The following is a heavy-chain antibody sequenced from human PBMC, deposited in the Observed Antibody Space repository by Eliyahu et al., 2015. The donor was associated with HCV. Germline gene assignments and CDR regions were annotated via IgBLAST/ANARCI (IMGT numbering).Heavy chain of an antibody. CDR3: ARLLRDMVRGVIRRGGWFDP. V-gene: IGHV4-39*01. D-gene: IGHD3-10*01. CDR1: GGXISSSSYY. CDR2: IYYSGST. Sequence: QLQLQESGPGLVKPSETLSLTCTVSGGXISSSSYYWGWIRQPPGKGLEWIGSIYYSGSTHYNPSLKSRVTISVDTSKNQFSLKLSSVTAADTAVYYCARLLRDMVRGVIRRGGWFDPWGQGTLVTVSS. J-gene: IGHJ5*02.